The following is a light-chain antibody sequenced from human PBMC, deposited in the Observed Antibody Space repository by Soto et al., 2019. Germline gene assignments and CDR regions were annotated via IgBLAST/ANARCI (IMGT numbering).Light chain of an antibody. J-gene: IGKJ3*01. Sequence: EIVLTQYPATLSMSPGERAALSCRASQSVGIHLAWYQQKPGQAPRLLLYSASTRAAGIPPRFSASGSGTEFTLTISSLQSEDFAVYYCQQYNNWPLTFGPGTRVDIK. CDR3: QQYNNWPLT. CDR1: QSVGIH. CDR2: SAS. V-gene: IGKV3-15*01.